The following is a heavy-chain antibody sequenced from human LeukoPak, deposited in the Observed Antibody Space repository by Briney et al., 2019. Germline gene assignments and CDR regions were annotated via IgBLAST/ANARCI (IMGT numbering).Heavy chain of an antibody. CDR2: ISYDGTHK. D-gene: IGHD2-8*01. CDR3: AKSRLGEAWCAS. J-gene: IGHJ5*02. V-gene: IGHV3-30*04. CDR1: GFSFSNYA. Sequence: GGSLRLSCAASGFSFSNYAMHWVRQAPGRGLEGVAVISYDGTHKHFGDSVRGRFNISRDNSENTLDLQMRTLRAEDRAVCYWAKSRLGEAWCASWGQGTLVSVSS.